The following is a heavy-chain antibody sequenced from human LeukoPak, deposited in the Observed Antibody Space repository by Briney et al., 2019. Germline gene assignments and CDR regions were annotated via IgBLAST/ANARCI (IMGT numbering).Heavy chain of an antibody. V-gene: IGHV4-4*02. J-gene: IGHJ5*02. CDR2: IYHSGST. D-gene: IGHD6-13*01. CDR1: GGSISSSNW. CDR3: ARDQRGGGSSWLGWFDP. Sequence: PSGTLSLTCAVSGGSISSSNWWSWVRQPPGKGLEWIGEIYHSGSTNYNPSLKSRVTISVDKSKNQFSLKLSSVTAADTAVYYCARDQRGGGSSWLGWFDPWGQGTLVTVSS.